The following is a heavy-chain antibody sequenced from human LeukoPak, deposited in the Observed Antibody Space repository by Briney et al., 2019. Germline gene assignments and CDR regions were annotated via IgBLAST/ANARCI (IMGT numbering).Heavy chain of an antibody. CDR1: GGSISSYY. J-gene: IGHJ2*01. Sequence: SETLSLTCTVSGGSISSYYWNWVRQSPGKGLEWIGYIYYSGNTNYNPSLKSRVTISVDTSKNQFSLKLSSVTAADTAVYYCARPRSAVAGSYTYWYPDLWGRGTLVTVSS. D-gene: IGHD3-10*01. CDR3: ARPRSAVAGSYTYWYPDL. V-gene: IGHV4-59*08. CDR2: IYYSGNT.